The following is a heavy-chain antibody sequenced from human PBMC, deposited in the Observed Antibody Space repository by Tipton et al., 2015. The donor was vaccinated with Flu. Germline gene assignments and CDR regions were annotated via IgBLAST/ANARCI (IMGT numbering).Heavy chain of an antibody. V-gene: IGHV4-59*01. CDR3: ARASGLSWINRGSYCYGMDV. CDR1: GGSISSYY. Sequence: TLSLTCTVSGGSISSYYWSWIRQPPGKGLEWIGYIYYSGSTNYNPSLKSRITISVDTSKNQFSLKLSSVTAADTAGYYCARASGLSWINRGSYCYGMDVRGQRTRVNVSS. J-gene: IGHJ6*02. CDR2: IYYSGST. D-gene: IGHD2-2*03.